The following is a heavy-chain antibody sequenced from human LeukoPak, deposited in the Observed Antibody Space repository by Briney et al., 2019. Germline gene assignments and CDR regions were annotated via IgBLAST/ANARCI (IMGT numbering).Heavy chain of an antibody. J-gene: IGHJ5*02. Sequence: PSETLSLTCTVSGGSISSGGYYWSWIRQHPGKGLEWIGEINHSGSTNYNPSLKSRVTISVDTSKNQFSLKLSSVTAADTAVYYCAARVGSSSSVRGVIITRWFDPWGQGTLVTVSS. CDR2: INHSGST. D-gene: IGHD3-10*02. CDR1: GGSISSGGYY. V-gene: IGHV4-31*03. CDR3: AARVGSSSSVRGVIITRWFDP.